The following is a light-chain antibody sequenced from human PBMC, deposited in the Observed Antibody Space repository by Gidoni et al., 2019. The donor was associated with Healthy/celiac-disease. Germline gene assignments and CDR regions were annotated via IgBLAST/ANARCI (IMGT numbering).Light chain of an antibody. CDR2: LGS. Sequence: DIVMTQSPLSLPVTPGEPASISCRSSQSLLHSNGYNYLDWYLQTPGQSPQLLIYLGSNRASWVPDRFSGSGSGTDFTLKISRVEAEDVGVYYCMQALQTPYTFXXXTKLEIK. V-gene: IGKV2-28*01. J-gene: IGKJ2*01. CDR3: MQALQTPYT. CDR1: QSLLHSNGYNY.